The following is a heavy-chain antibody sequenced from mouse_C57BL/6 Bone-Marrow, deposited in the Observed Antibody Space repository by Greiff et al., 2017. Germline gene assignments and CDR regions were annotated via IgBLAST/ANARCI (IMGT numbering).Heavy chain of an antibody. V-gene: IGHV1-7*01. D-gene: IGHD3-3*01. CDR1: GYTFTSYW. CDR2: INPSSGYT. Sequence: QVHVKQSGAELAKPGASVKLSCTASGYTFTSYWMHWVKQRPGQGLEWIGYINPSSGYTKYNQKFKDKATLTADKSSSTAYMQLSSLTYEDAAVYYCASLGDYFDYWGQGTTLTVSS. CDR3: ASLGDYFDY. J-gene: IGHJ2*01.